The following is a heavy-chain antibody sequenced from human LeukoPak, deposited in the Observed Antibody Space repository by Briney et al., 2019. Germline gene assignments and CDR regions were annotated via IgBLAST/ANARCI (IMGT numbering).Heavy chain of an antibody. Sequence: PGGSLRLSCAASGFTFSSYEMNWVRQAPGKGLEWVSYISSSGSTIYYADSVKGRLTISRDNAKNSLYLQMNSLRAEDTAVYYCARDYGGKGTFDYWGQGTLVTVSS. CDR1: GFTFSSYE. D-gene: IGHD4-23*01. V-gene: IGHV3-48*03. CDR2: ISSSGSTI. J-gene: IGHJ4*02. CDR3: ARDYGGKGTFDY.